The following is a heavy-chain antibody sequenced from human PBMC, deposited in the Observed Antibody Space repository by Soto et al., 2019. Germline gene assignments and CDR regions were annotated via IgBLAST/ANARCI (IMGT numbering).Heavy chain of an antibody. V-gene: IGHV4-30-4*01. Sequence: PSETLSLTCTVSGGSISSGDYYWSWIRQPPGKGLEWIGYIYYSGSTYYNPSLKSRVTISVDTSKNQFSLKLSSVTAADTAVYYCARGVLGYCSGGSCYGGWFDPWGQGTLVTVSS. CDR3: ARGVLGYCSGGSCYGGWFDP. CDR2: IYYSGST. D-gene: IGHD2-15*01. CDR1: GGSISSGDYY. J-gene: IGHJ5*02.